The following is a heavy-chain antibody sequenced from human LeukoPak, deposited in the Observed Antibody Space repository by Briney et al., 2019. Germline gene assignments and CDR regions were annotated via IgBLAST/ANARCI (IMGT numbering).Heavy chain of an antibody. D-gene: IGHD5-24*01. CDR1: GGTFSSYA. CDR3: ARYSGRDGYNLNYYYYYGMDV. V-gene: IGHV1-69*04. CDR2: IIPIFGIA. Sequence: SVKVSCKASGGTFSSYAISWVRQAPGQGLEWMGRIIPIFGIANYAQKFQGRVTITADKSTSTAHMELSSLRSEDTAVYYCARYSGRDGYNLNYYYYYGMDVWGQGTTVTVSS. J-gene: IGHJ6*02.